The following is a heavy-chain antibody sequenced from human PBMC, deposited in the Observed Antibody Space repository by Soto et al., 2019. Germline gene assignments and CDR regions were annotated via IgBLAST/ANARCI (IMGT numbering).Heavy chain of an antibody. CDR1: GGSFSGYY. CDR3: TTNDY. Sequence: SETLSLTCAVYGGSFSGYYWSWIRQPPGKGLEWIGEINHSGSTNYNPSLKSRVTISVDTSKNQFSLKIEDTAVYYCTSRIRTTNDYWGQGTLVTVSS. J-gene: IGHJ4*02. CDR2: INHSGST. V-gene: IGHV4-34*01. D-gene: IGHD1-1*01.